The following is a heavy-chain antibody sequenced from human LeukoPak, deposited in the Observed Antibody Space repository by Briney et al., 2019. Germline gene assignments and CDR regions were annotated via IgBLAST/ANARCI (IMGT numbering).Heavy chain of an antibody. Sequence: GGSLRLSCSASGTAFRTYAMHWVRQPPGKGLYYVSAISINGGSTYYADSVRGRFTSSRDNSKNTLYIQMSSLGPDDTPVYYCVRTYDENPLGWFDPWGQGTLVTVSS. CDR3: VRTYDENPLGWFDP. CDR1: GTAFRTYA. D-gene: IGHD5-12*01. CDR2: ISINGGST. J-gene: IGHJ5*02. V-gene: IGHV3-64D*06.